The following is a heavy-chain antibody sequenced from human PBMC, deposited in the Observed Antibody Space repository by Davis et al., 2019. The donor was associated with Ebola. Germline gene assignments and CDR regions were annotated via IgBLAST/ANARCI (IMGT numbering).Heavy chain of an antibody. CDR1: GYTFTSYY. V-gene: IGHV1-46*01. J-gene: IGHJ4*02. Sequence: AASVKVSCKASGYTFTSYYMHWVRQAPGQGLGWMGIINPSGGSTSYAQKFQGRVTITADKSTSTAYMELSSLRSEDTAVYYCARGPRRYGDYEVGYWGQGTLVTVSS. D-gene: IGHD4-17*01. CDR3: ARGPRRYGDYEVGY. CDR2: INPSGGST.